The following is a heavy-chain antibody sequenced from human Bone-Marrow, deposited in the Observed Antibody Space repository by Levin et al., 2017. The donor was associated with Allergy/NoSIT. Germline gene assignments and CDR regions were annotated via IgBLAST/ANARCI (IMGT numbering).Heavy chain of an antibody. CDR2: ISYDGSNK. J-gene: IGHJ4*02. CDR1: GFTFSSYA. D-gene: IGHD2-21*02. V-gene: IGHV3-30-3*01. CDR3: ARDGPPYCGGDCYSGYFDY. Sequence: GGSLRLSCAASGFTFSSYAMHWVRQAPGKGLEWVAVISYDGSNKYYADSVKGRFTISRDNSKNTLYLQMNSLRAEDTAVYYCARDGPPYCGGDCYSGYFDYWGQGTLVTVSS.